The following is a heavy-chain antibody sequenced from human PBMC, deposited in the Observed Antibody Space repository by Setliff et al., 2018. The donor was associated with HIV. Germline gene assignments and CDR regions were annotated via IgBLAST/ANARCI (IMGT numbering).Heavy chain of an antibody. V-gene: IGHV3-48*04. D-gene: IGHD3-10*01. Sequence: GGSLRLSCAASGFTFSSYTMNWVRQAPGKGLEWISYISSSGSSIYLANSVKGRFTISRDNAKNSLYLQMNSLRAEDTAVYYCARPTNIDTLYYGSQSFYMYYYGMDVWGQGTTVTSP. CDR2: ISSSGSSI. CDR3: ARPTNIDTLYYGSQSFYMYYYGMDV. CDR1: GFTFSSYT. J-gene: IGHJ6*02.